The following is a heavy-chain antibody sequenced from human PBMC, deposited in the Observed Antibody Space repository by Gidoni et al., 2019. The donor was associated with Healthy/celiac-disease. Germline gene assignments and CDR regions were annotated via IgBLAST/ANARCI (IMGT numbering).Heavy chain of an antibody. J-gene: IGHJ4*02. CDR2: ITSSSTYT. V-gene: IGHV3-21*01. CDR1: GFTFSTYT. Sequence: EVQLVESGGGLVKPGGSLGLSCAASGFTFSTYTMNWVRQAPGKGLEWVSSITSSSTYTHYADYLKGRFTISRDNAKNSLHLQMNSLRAEDTDVYYCAGGLTISGFDYWGQGTLVTVSS. CDR3: AGGLTISGFDY. D-gene: IGHD6-25*01.